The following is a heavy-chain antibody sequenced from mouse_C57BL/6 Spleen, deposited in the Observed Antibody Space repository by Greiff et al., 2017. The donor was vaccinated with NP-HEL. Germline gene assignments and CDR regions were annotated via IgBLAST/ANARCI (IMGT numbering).Heavy chain of an antibody. J-gene: IGHJ1*03. D-gene: IGHD1-1*01. V-gene: IGHV1-81*01. CDR3: AREDYGSLRYFDV. CDR2: IYPRSGNT. Sequence: VQLQQSGAELARPGASVKLSCKASGYTFTSYGISWVKQRTGPGLEWIGEIYPRSGNTYYNEKFKGKATLTADKSSSTAYMELRSLTSEDSAVYFCAREDYGSLRYFDVWGTGTTVTVSS. CDR1: GYTFTSYG.